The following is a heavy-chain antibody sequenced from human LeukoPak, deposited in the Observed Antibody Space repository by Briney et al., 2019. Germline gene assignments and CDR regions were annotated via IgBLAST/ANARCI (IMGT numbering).Heavy chain of an antibody. D-gene: IGHD3-16*01. CDR2: IGISAGST. CDR1: GSTFDNYA. Sequence: GGSLRLSCEASGSTFDNYAMSWVRQAPGKGLEWVSTIGISAGSTYYADAVKGRFTISRDNSKKTVILQMNRLRVEGTAVYYCAKDRWEITNGDDFGFWGQGTKVAVSS. J-gene: IGHJ3*01. CDR3: AKDRWEITNGDDFGF. V-gene: IGHV3-23*01.